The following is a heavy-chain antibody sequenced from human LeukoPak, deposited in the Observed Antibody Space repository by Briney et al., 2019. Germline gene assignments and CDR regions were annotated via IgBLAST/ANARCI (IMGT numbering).Heavy chain of an antibody. J-gene: IGHJ4*02. CDR3: AFHNSSGNFGY. CDR2: ISASGGST. Sequence: GGSLRLSCAASGFTFSSSAMSWVRQVPGKGLEWVSGISASGGSTSYADSVKGRFTISRDNAKNTLYLQMNSLRPEDTAVYYCAFHNSSGNFGYWGQGTLVTVSS. V-gene: IGHV3-23*01. CDR1: GFTFSSSA. D-gene: IGHD3-22*01.